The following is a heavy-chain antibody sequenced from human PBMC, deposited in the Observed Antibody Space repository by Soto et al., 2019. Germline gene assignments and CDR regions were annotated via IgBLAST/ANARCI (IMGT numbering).Heavy chain of an antibody. CDR2: IWNDGSNE. J-gene: IGHJ4*02. CDR1: GFTFSSYG. V-gene: IGHV3-33*01. Sequence: GGSLRLSCEASGFTFSSYGMHWVRQAPGKGLEWVAIIWNDGSNEYYADSVKGRFTISRDNSKNTLYLQVSNLRAEDTAVYFCARDQTDSGGYSDSWGQGTLVTVSS. CDR3: ARDQTDSGGYSDS. D-gene: IGHD3-22*01.